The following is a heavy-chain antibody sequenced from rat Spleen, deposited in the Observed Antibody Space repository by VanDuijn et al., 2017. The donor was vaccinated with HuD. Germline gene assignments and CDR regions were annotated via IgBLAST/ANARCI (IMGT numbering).Heavy chain of an antibody. D-gene: IGHD2-2*01. Sequence: EVQLVESGGGLVQPGRSLKLSCAASGFTFSNYYMAWVRQAPTKGLEWVTSISYEGDNTYYGDSVMGRFTISRDNAKNTLYLQMNRLRSEDSATYYCTGGGIPWYLDFWGPGTMVTVSS. J-gene: IGHJ1*01. V-gene: IGHV5-22*01. CDR2: ISYEGDNT. CDR1: GFTFSNYY. CDR3: TGGGIPWYLDF.